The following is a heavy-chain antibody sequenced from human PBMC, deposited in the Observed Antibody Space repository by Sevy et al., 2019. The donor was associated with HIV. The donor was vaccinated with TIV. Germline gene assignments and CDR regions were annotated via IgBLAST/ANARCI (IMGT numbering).Heavy chain of an antibody. CDR3: TSPGHCSSTSCYGEGGKTYYYYGMDV. Sequence: GGSLRLSCAASGFTFSGSAMHWVRQASGKGLEWVGRIRSKANSYATAYAASVKGRFTISRDDSKNTAYLQMNSLKTEDTAVYYCTSPGHCSSTSCYGEGGKTYYYYGMDVWGQGTTVTVSS. J-gene: IGHJ6*02. CDR1: GFTFSGSA. D-gene: IGHD2-2*01. V-gene: IGHV3-73*01. CDR2: IRSKANSYAT.